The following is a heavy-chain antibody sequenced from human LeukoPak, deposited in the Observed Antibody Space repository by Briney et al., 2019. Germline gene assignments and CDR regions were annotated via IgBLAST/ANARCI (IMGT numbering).Heavy chain of an antibody. Sequence: SETLSLTCAVCGGSFSSYYWSWIRQPPGKGVEWIGEIYHSGSTNYNLSLQSRVTISVDTSKNQFSLILDSVTSADTAVYYCASWLWFGELLFYYWGQGTLVSVAS. D-gene: IGHD3-10*01. V-gene: IGHV4-34*01. CDR1: GGSFSSYY. CDR3: ASWLWFGELLFYY. J-gene: IGHJ4*02. CDR2: IYHSGST.